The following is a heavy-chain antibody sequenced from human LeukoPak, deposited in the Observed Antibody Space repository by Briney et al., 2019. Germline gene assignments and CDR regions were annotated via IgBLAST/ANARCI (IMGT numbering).Heavy chain of an antibody. CDR3: ARGEFGDSSGYYYH. D-gene: IGHD3-22*01. Sequence: SQTLSLTCTVSGGSISRGGNYWSWIRQHPGKCLEWIGYIYYSGSTYYNPSLKSRVTISVDTSKNQFSLKLSSVTAADTAVYYCARGEFGDSSGYYYHWGQGTLVTVSS. J-gene: IGHJ4*02. CDR1: GGSISRGGNY. CDR2: IYYSGST. V-gene: IGHV4-31*03.